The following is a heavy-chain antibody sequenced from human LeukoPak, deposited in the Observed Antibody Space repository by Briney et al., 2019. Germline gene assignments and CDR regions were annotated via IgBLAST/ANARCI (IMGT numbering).Heavy chain of an antibody. CDR3: ARGPRMGATGYFDY. CDR2: IYYSGST. Sequence: PSETLSLTCTVSGGSISSYYWSWIRQPPGKGLEWIGYIYYSGSTNYNPSLKSRVTISVDTSKNQFSLKLSSVTAADTAVYYCARGPRMGATGYFDYWGQGTLVTVSS. J-gene: IGHJ4*02. V-gene: IGHV4-59*01. CDR1: GGSISSYY. D-gene: IGHD1-26*01.